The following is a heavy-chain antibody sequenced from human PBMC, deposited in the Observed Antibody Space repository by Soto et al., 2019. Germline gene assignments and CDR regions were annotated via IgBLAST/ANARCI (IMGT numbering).Heavy chain of an antibody. CDR2: IYHSGST. D-gene: IGHD3-16*02. CDR3: ARASLSNWFDP. J-gene: IGHJ5*02. CDR1: GGSISSGGYS. Sequence: AFSGGSISSGGYSWSWIRQPPGKGLEWIGYIYHSGSTYYNPSLKSRVTISVDRSKNQFSLKLSSVTAADTAVYYCARASLSNWFDPWGQGTLVTVSS. V-gene: IGHV4-30-2*01.